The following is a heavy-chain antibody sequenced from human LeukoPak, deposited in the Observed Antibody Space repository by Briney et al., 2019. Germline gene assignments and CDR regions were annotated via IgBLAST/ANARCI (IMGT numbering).Heavy chain of an antibody. CDR3: ARGHMVRGVIQDY. CDR1: GGSISSHY. V-gene: IGHV4-59*11. D-gene: IGHD3-10*01. J-gene: IGHJ4*02. Sequence: PSETLSLTCTVSGGSISSHYWSWIRQPPGKGLEWIEYIYYSGSTNYNPSLKSRVTISVDTSKNQFSLKLSSVTAADTAVYYCARGHMVRGVIQDYWGQGTLVTVSS. CDR2: IYYSGST.